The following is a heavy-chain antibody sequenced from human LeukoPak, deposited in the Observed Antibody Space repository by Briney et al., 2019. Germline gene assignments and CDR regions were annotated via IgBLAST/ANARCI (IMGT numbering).Heavy chain of an antibody. CDR2: INPSGGST. CDR3: ARDLRMRIMITFGGVIANDAFDI. V-gene: IGHV1-46*01. Sequence: ASVKVSCKASGYTFTSYYMHWVRQAPGQGLEWMGIINPSGGSTSYAQKFQGRVTMTRDTSTSTVYMELSSLRSEDTAVYYCARDLRMRIMITFGGVIANDAFDIWGQGTMVAVSS. D-gene: IGHD3-16*02. J-gene: IGHJ3*02. CDR1: GYTFTSYY.